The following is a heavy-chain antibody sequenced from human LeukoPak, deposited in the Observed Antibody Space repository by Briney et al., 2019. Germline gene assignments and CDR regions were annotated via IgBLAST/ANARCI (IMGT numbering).Heavy chain of an antibody. V-gene: IGHV4-61*05. CDR3: ARGSGWYAY. Sequence: SETLSLTCTVSGGSISSSSYYWGWIRQPPGKGLEWIGYIYYSGSTNYNPSLKSRVTMSVDTSKNQFSLKLSSVTAADTAVYYCARGSGWYAYWGQGTLVTVSS. CDR1: GGSISSSSYY. D-gene: IGHD6-19*01. CDR2: IYYSGST. J-gene: IGHJ4*02.